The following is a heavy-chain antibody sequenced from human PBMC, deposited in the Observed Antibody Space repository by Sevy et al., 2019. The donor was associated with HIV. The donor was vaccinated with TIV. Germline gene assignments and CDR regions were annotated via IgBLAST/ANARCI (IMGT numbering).Heavy chain of an antibody. Sequence: GGSLRLSCAASGFTFNTYAMHWVRQTPGKGLEWVSVIRYVGVDTYYADSVKGRFTISTDNSKNTLSLQMNSLRGEDTAVYYCSKAAIVVVSASHNCFDYWGPGTVVTVSS. J-gene: IGHJ4*02. CDR3: SKAAIVVVSASHNCFDY. CDR1: GFTFNTYA. V-gene: IGHV3-30*18. D-gene: IGHD2-21*02. CDR2: IRYVGVDT.